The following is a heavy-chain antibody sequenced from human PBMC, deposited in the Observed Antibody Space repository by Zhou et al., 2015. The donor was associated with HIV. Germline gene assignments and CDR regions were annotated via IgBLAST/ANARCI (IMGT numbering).Heavy chain of an antibody. CDR2: ISGDNDT. D-gene: IGHD2-15*01. CDR1: GYTFTSYG. V-gene: IGHV1-18*01. CDR3: ARNVVVGANYFYYYLDV. J-gene: IGHJ6*03. Sequence: QVQLVQSGAEVKKPGASVKVSCKATGYTFTSYGISWVRQAPGQGVEWMGWISGDNDTKYAQKFQGRVTMTTDTSTTTAYMEVRSLRADDTAVYYCARNVVVGANYFYYYLDVWGKGTTVTVSS.